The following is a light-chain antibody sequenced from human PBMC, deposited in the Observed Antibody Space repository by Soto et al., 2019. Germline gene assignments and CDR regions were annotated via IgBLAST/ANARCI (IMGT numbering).Light chain of an antibody. CDR3: QQSYITPVT. Sequence: DIHITNSTSSLSASLGDIVTITCLASQTISRYLNWYQQRPGKAPNLLIYSASSLQSGVPLRFSGSGSGTDFTLTISSLQPEDFATYYCQQSYITPVTFGQGTKVDIK. J-gene: IGKJ1*01. CDR1: QTISRY. V-gene: IGKV1-39*01. CDR2: SAS.